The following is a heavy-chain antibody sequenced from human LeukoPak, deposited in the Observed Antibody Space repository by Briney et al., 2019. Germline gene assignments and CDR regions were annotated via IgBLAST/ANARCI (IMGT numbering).Heavy chain of an antibody. CDR3: ASELGDLYYFDY. V-gene: IGHV4-38-2*01. CDR1: GYSISSGYY. Sequence: SETLSLTCAVSGYSISSGYYWGWIRQPPGKGLEWIGSIYHSGSTYYNPSLKSRVTISVDTSKNQFSLKLSSVTAADTAVYYCASELGDLYYFDYWGQGTLVTASS. CDR2: IYHSGST. D-gene: IGHD2-21*02. J-gene: IGHJ4*02.